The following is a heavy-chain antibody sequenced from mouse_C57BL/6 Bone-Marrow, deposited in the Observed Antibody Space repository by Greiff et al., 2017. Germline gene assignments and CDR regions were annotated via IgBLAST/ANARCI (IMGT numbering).Heavy chain of an antibody. CDR2: IRNKANNHAT. Sequence: EVKLVESGGGLVQPGGSMKLSCAASGFTFSDAWMDWVRQSPEKGLEWVAVIRNKANNHATYYAESVKGRFTISRDDSKSSVYLQMNSLRAEDTGIYDCTRPDYGYDWYFDFWGTGTTVTVSS. CDR3: TRPDYGYDWYFDF. J-gene: IGHJ1*03. CDR1: GFTFSDAW. V-gene: IGHV6-6*01. D-gene: IGHD2-2*01.